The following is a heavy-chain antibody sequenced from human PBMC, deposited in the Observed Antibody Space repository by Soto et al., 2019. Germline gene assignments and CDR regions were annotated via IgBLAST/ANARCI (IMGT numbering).Heavy chain of an antibody. CDR3: SIDTLGGYRAAFAI. V-gene: IGHV3-21*01. CDR1: GFTFSSYS. Sequence: GGSLRLSCAASGFTFSSYSMNWVRQAPGKGLEWVSSISSSSSYIYYADSVKGRFTISRDNAKNSLYLQMNSLRAEDTAVYYCSIDTLGGYRAAFAIWGQGTTDTVS. J-gene: IGHJ3*02. D-gene: IGHD3-16*01. CDR2: ISSSSSYI.